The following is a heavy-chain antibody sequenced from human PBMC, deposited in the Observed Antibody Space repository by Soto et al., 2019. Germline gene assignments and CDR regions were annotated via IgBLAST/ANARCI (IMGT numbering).Heavy chain of an antibody. J-gene: IGHJ4*02. CDR1: GFTLSSYS. V-gene: IGHV3-21*06. CDR3: ARDWGGEGGFDY. Sequence: EVQLVESGGGLVRPGGSLRLSCAASGFTLSSYSMNWVRQAPGKGLEWVSSISSSSSYIYYADSVKGRFTVSRDNAQNALYLQMNSLRAEDTAVYYCARDWGGEGGFDYWGQRTLVTVSS. CDR2: ISSSSSYI. D-gene: IGHD3-16*01.